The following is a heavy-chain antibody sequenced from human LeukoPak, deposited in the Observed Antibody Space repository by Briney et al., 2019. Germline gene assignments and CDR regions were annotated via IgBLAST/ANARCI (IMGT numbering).Heavy chain of an antibody. CDR1: GFTLDDYA. J-gene: IGHJ4*02. Sequence: GGSLRLSCAASGFTLDDYAMHWVRQAPGKGLEWVSGISWNSGSIGYADSVKGRFTISRDNAKNSLYLQMNSLRAEDTALYYCAKDIGRLLWFGESFFFDYWGQVTLVTVSS. V-gene: IGHV3-9*01. CDR3: AKDIGRLLWFGESFFFDY. CDR2: ISWNSGSI. D-gene: IGHD3-10*01.